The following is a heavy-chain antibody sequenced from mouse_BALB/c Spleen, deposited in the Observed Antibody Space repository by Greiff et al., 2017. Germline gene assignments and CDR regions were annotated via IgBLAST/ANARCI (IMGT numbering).Heavy chain of an antibody. CDR3: ARGALYDYGDY. CDR1: GFTFSSYA. V-gene: IGHV5-6-5*01. J-gene: IGHJ2*01. CDR2: ISSGGST. D-gene: IGHD2-4*01. Sequence: EVQVVESGGGLVKPGGSLKLSCAASGFTFSSYAMSWVRQTPEKRLEWVASISSGGSTYYSGSVKGRFTISRDNARNILYLQMSSLRSEDTAMYYCARGALYDYGDYWGQGTTLTVSS.